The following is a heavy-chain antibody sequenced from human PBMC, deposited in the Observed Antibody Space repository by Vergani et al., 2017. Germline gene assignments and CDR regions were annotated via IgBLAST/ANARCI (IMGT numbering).Heavy chain of an antibody. J-gene: IGHJ5*02. CDR1: GGTFSSYA. CDR3: AREPRAIFGVVREDNWFDP. Sequence: QVQLVQSGAEVKKPGSSVKVSCKASGGTFSSYAISWVRQAPGQGLEWMGGIIPIFGTANYAQKFQGRVTITADESTSTAYMALSSLRSEDTAVYYCAREPRAIFGVVREDNWFDPWGQGTLVTGSS. V-gene: IGHV1-69*01. D-gene: IGHD3-3*01. CDR2: IIPIFGTA.